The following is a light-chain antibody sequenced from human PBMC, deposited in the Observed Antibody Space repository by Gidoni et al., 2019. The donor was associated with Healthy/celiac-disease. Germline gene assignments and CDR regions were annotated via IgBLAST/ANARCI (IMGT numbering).Light chain of an antibody. CDR2: AAS. V-gene: IGKV1-8*01. CDR1: QGISSY. CDR3: QQYNSYPPLT. Sequence: AIRLTQSPSSLSAPTRDRVTITCRASQGISSYLAWYQLKPGKAPKLLIYAASTLESGVPSRFSGSGSGTDFTLTISCLQSEDFATYYCQQYNSYPPLTFGGGTKVEIK. J-gene: IGKJ4*01.